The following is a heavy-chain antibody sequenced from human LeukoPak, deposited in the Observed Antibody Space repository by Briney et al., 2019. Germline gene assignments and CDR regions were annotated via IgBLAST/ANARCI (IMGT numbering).Heavy chain of an antibody. CDR3: ARDLGGYDSIDY. CDR1: GGSISSGDYY. CDR2: IYYSGST. J-gene: IGHJ4*02. D-gene: IGHD5-12*01. Sequence: SETLSLTCTVSGGSISSGDYYWSWIRQPPGKGQEWIGYIYYSGSTYYNPSLKSRVTISVDTSKNQFSLKLSSVTAADTAVYYCARDLGGYDSIDYWGQGTLVTVSS. V-gene: IGHV4-30-4*01.